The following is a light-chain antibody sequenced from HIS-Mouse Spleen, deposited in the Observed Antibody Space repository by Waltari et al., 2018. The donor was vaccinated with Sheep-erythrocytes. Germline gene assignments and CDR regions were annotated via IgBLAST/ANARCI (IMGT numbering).Light chain of an antibody. CDR1: SSDVGGYNY. CDR2: DVS. J-gene: IGLJ1*01. Sequence: QSALTQPRSVSGSPGQSVTISCTGTSSDVGGYNYVSWYQQHPGKVPKLMIYDVSRRPSGLPHRFSGSKSGNTASLTISGLQAEDEADYYCCSYAGSYNHVFATGTKVTVL. CDR3: CSYAGSYNHV. V-gene: IGLV2-11*01.